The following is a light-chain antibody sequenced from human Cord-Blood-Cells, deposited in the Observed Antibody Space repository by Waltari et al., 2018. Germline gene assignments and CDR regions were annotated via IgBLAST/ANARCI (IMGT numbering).Light chain of an antibody. V-gene: IGLV2-14*01. J-gene: IGLJ1*01. CDR1: SSDVGGSNS. Sequence: TLSCNGTSSDVGGSNSVSWYQQHPGKAPKIMIYEVSNRRSGVSNRFSGSKSGNTASLTISGLQAEDEADYYCSSYTSSSTYVFGAGTKVTVL. CDR3: SSYTSSSTYV. CDR2: EVS.